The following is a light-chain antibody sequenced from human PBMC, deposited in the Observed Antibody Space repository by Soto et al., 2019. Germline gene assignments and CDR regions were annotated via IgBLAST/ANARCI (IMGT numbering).Light chain of an antibody. Sequence: QSALTQPASVSGSPGQSITISCTGTSSDVGGYNYVSWYQQHPGKAPKLIIYDVSNRPSGVSNRFSGSKSGNTASLTISGLQDEDEADFYCISYASRGYVFGTGTKVTVL. CDR2: DVS. J-gene: IGLJ1*01. V-gene: IGLV2-14*01. CDR1: SSDVGGYNY. CDR3: ISYASRGYV.